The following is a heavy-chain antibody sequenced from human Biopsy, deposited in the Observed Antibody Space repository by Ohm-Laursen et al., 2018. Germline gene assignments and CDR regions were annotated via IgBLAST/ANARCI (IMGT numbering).Heavy chain of an antibody. CDR1: GFTFSDYY. J-gene: IGHJ4*02. CDR3: AKDHCSGGTCYSDGPVFDF. D-gene: IGHD2-15*01. CDR2: ISGSGSTT. Sequence: SLRLSCSASGFTFSDYYMTWVRQAPGKGLEWVSTISGSGSTTYYADSVKGRFTISRDNSKNTLYLQMNSLRAEDTAVYYCAKDHCSGGTCYSDGPVFDFWGQGTLVTVSS. V-gene: IGHV3-23*01.